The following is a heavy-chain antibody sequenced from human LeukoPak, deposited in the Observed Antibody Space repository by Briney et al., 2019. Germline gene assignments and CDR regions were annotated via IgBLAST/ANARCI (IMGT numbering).Heavy chain of an antibody. CDR3: ASVLIAAAGTDYFAY. V-gene: IGHV3-11*04. D-gene: IGHD6-13*01. CDR2: ISPSGTDI. Sequence: GGSLRLSCAVSGFTFSDTYMTWIRQAPGKGLESLSYISPSGTDISYADSVKGRFTISRDNSKNTLYLQMNSLRGEDTAVYYCASVLIAAAGTDYFAYWGQGTLVTVSS. J-gene: IGHJ4*02. CDR1: GFTFSDTY.